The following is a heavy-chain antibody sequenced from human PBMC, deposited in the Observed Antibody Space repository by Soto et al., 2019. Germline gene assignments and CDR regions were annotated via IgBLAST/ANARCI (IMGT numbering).Heavy chain of an antibody. CDR1: GGTFSNSA. V-gene: IGHV1-69*01. D-gene: IGHD3-9*01. CDR3: ATKVRYFDWVFDS. CDR2: IIPVVGRA. J-gene: IGHJ4*02. Sequence: QVQLVQSGAEVKKPGSSVKGSCKASGGTFSNSAVVWVRQTPAQGLEWMGGIIPVVGRANYAQKFQGRVTITADESTTTAYMEVSSMRSEDTAVYYWATKVRYFDWVFDSWGQGTLVTVSS.